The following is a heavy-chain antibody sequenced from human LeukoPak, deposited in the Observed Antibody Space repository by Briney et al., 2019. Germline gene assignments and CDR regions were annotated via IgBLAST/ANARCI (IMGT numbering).Heavy chain of an antibody. Sequence: SETLSLTCTVSGYSISSGYYWGWIRQPPGKGLEWIGSIYHSGSTYYNPSLKSRVTISVDTSKNQFSLKLSSVTAADTAVYYCARAVRSYFDYWGQGTLVTVSS. V-gene: IGHV4-38-2*02. J-gene: IGHJ4*02. CDR3: ARAVRSYFDY. D-gene: IGHD5-24*01. CDR1: GYSISSGYY. CDR2: IYHSGST.